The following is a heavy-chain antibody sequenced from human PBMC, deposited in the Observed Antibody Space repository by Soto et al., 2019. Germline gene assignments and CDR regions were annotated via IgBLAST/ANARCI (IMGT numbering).Heavy chain of an antibody. CDR2: IKQDGSEK. Sequence: GGSLRLSCAASGFTFSSYWMSWVRQAPGKGLEWVANIKQDGSEKYYVDSVKGRFTISRDNAKNSLYLQMNSLRAEDTAVYYWARDLRLVIGRYYYYGMDVWGQGTTVTVSS. D-gene: IGHD3-9*01. CDR3: ARDLRLVIGRYYYYGMDV. CDR1: GFTFSSYW. V-gene: IGHV3-7*01. J-gene: IGHJ6*02.